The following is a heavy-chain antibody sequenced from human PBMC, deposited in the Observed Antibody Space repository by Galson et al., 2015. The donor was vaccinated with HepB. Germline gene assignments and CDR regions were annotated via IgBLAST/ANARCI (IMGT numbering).Heavy chain of an antibody. J-gene: IGHJ4*02. CDR1: GFTFSSYD. V-gene: IGHV3-30-3*01. D-gene: IGHD5-18*01. CDR3: ARGGYKSASYYFDY. CDR2: ISSAGNDK. Sequence: SLRLSCAASGFTFSSYDIHWVRQAPGKGLEWVAIISSAGNDKNYVDSVKGRFTISRDNSKNMLYLQMNSLRAEDTAVYYCARGGYKSASYYFDYWGQGTPVTVSS.